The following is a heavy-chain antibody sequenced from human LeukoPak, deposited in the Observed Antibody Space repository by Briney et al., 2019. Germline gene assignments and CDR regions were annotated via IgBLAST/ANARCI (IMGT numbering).Heavy chain of an antibody. D-gene: IGHD3-10*01. V-gene: IGHV4-4*02. CDR3: ARAVGYYGSGNFDY. J-gene: IGHJ4*02. CDR1: GGSISSSNW. CDR2: IYHSGST. Sequence: PSGTLSLTCAVSGGSISSSNWWSWVRQPPGKGLEWIGEIYHSGSTNYNPSLKSRVTISVDTSKNQFSLKLSSVTAADTAVYYCARAVGYYGSGNFDYWGQGTLVTVSS.